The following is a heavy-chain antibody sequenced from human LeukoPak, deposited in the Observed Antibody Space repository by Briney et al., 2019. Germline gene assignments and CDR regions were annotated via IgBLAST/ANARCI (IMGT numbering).Heavy chain of an antibody. CDR3: AELGITMIGGV. J-gene: IGHJ6*04. V-gene: IGHV3-48*01. CDR1: GFTFSSYS. CDR2: ISSSSSTI. D-gene: IGHD3-10*02. Sequence: PGGSLRLSCAASGFTFSSYSMNWVRQAPGKGLEWVSYISSSSSTIYYADSVKGRFTISRENAKNSLYLQMNSLRAEDTAVYYCAELGITMIGGVWGKGTTVTISS.